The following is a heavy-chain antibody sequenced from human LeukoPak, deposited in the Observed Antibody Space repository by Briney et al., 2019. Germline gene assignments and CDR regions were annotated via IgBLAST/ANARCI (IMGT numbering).Heavy chain of an antibody. J-gene: IGHJ4*02. D-gene: IGHD2-15*01. Sequence: ASVKVSCKTSGHTFSRHGITWVRQAPGQGFEWMGWVSGYNGNTNYAQSVQGRVTKTTDTSTNTAYTELRSLRSDDTAVYYCAKDIHPGLNSGASCCFAYWGKGTPVTVSS. CDR3: AKDIHPGLNSGASCCFAY. CDR2: VSGYNGNT. V-gene: IGHV1-18*01. CDR1: GHTFSRHG.